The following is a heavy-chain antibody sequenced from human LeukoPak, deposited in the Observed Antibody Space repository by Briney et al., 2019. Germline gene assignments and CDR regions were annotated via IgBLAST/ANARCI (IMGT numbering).Heavy chain of an antibody. V-gene: IGHV3-74*01. J-gene: IGHJ6*03. CDR2: INNDGSST. CDR3: ARVARGDYYYYYMDV. Sequence: GGSLRLSCAASGFTFSYYSMNWVRQAPGKGLVWDSRINNDGSSTSYADSVQGRFTISRDNAKNTLYLQMNSLRAEDTALYYCARVARGDYYYYYMDVWGKGTTVTVSS. D-gene: IGHD3-10*01. CDR1: GFTFSYYS.